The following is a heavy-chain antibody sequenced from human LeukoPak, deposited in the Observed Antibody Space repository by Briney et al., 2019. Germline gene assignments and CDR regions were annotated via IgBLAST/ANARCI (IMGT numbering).Heavy chain of an antibody. J-gene: IGHJ3*02. V-gene: IGHV3-33*01. CDR2: IWYDGSNK. D-gene: IGHD5-12*01. Sequence: GGSLRLSCAASGFTFSSCGMHWVRQAPGKGLEWVAVIWYDGSNKYYADSVKGRFTISRDNSKNTLYLQMNSLRAEDTAVYYCARDNDYGAFDIWGQGTMVTVSS. CDR3: ARDNDYGAFDI. CDR1: GFTFSSCG.